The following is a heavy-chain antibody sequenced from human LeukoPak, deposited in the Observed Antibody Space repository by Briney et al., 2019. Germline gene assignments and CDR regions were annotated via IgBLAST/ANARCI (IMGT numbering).Heavy chain of an antibody. CDR1: GFTFSSYS. J-gene: IGHJ4*02. CDR3: ARDGGSYYYDSSGYYYFDY. CDR2: ISSSSTI. D-gene: IGHD3-22*01. V-gene: IGHV3-48*01. Sequence: GGSPRLSCAASGFTFSSYSMNWVRQAPGKGLEWVSYISSSSTIYYADSVKGRFTISRDNAKNPLYLQMNSLRAEDTAVYYCARDGGSYYYDSSGYYYFDYWGQGTLVTVSS.